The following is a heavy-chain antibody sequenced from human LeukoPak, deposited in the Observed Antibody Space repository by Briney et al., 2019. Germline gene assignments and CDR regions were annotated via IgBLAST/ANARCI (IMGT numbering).Heavy chain of an antibody. CDR3: AISSVVTEGTFDY. Sequence: PGGSLRLSCAASGFTFSDYYMNWIRQAPGKGLEWASYISSSGSSIYYADSVKGRFTISRDNAKNSLYLQMNSLRAEDTAVYYCAISSVVTEGTFDYWGQGTLVTVSS. V-gene: IGHV3-11*01. CDR1: GFTFSDYY. D-gene: IGHD4-23*01. J-gene: IGHJ4*02. CDR2: ISSSGSSI.